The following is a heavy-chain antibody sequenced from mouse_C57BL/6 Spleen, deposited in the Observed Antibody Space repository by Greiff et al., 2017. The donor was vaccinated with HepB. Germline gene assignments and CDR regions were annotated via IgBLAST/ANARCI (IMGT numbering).Heavy chain of an antibody. D-gene: IGHD1-1*01. V-gene: IGHV3-1*01. J-gene: IGHJ1*03. Sequence: EVQLQESGPGMVKPSQSLSLTCTVTGYSITSGYDWHWIRHFPGNKLEWMGYISYSGSTNYNPSLKSRISITHDTSKNHFFLKLNSVTTEDTATYYCATGSSSRYWYFDVWGTGTTVTVSS. CDR2: ISYSGST. CDR1: GYSITSGYD. CDR3: ATGSSSRYWYFDV.